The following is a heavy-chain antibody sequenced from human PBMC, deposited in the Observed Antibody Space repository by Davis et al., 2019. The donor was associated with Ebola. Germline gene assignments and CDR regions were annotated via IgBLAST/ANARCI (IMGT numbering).Heavy chain of an antibody. V-gene: IGHV3-66*02. CDR3: ARATGMDV. CDR2: IYSGGST. Sequence: GGSLRLSCAASGFTFSDYYMSWIRQAPGKGLEWVSVIYSGGSTYYADSVKGRFTISRDNSKNTLYLQMNSLRAEDTAVYYCARATGMDVWGQGTTVTVSS. CDR1: GFTFSDYY. J-gene: IGHJ6*02.